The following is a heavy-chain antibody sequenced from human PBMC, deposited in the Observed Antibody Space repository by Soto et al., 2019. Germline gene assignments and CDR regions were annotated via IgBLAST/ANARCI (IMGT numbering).Heavy chain of an antibody. D-gene: IGHD2-15*01. CDR1: GFTFSSYA. CDR3: ARVGCSGGSCYMYSYYFDY. Sequence: PGGSLRLSCAASGFTFSSYAMHWVRQAPGKGLEWVAVISYDGSNKYYADSVKGRFTISRDNSKNTLYLQMNSLRAEDTAVYYCARVGCSGGSCYMYSYYFDYWGQGT. CDR2: ISYDGSNK. V-gene: IGHV3-30-3*01. J-gene: IGHJ4*02.